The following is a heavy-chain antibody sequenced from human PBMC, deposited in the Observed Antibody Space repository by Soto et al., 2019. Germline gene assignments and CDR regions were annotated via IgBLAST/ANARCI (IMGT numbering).Heavy chain of an antibody. CDR2: MNPNSGNT. V-gene: IGHV1-8*01. Sequence: QVQLVQSGAEVKKPGASVKVSCKASGYTFTSYDINWVRQATGQGLEWMGWMNPNSGNTGYAQKFQGRGNMTRNTSISTAYMELSSLRSEGTAVYYCARGPGYCSSTSCYSYYYGMDVWGQGTTVTVSS. CDR1: GYTFTSYD. CDR3: ARGPGYCSSTSCYSYYYGMDV. J-gene: IGHJ6*02. D-gene: IGHD2-2*01.